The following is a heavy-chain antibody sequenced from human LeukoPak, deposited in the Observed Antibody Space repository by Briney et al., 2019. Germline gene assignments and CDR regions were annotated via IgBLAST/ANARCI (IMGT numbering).Heavy chain of an antibody. Sequence: GGSLRPSCAASGFTFSSYEMNWVRQAPGKGLEWVSYISSSGSTIYYADSVKGRFTISRDNAKNSLYLQMNSLRAEDTAVYYCAREVGGYGSGSSDYWGQGTLVTVSS. J-gene: IGHJ4*02. CDR2: ISSSGSTI. CDR1: GFTFSSYE. D-gene: IGHD3-10*01. CDR3: AREVGGYGSGSSDY. V-gene: IGHV3-48*03.